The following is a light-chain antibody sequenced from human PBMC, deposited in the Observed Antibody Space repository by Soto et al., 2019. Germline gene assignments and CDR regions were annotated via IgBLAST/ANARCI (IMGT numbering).Light chain of an antibody. CDR1: QTISTY. CDR2: AAS. J-gene: IGKJ1*01. V-gene: IGKV1-39*01. Sequence: DIQMTQSPSTLSASIGDRVTITCRASQTISTYLNWYQQKLGKAPTLLIYAASSLQSGVPSRFSGGGSGTDFTLTSSSLQPEDFATYFCQQCYSSPLTFGQGTKVEIK. CDR3: QQCYSSPLT.